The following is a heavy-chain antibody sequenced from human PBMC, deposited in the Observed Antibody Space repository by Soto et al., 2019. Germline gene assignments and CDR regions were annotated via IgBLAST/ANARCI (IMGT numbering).Heavy chain of an antibody. J-gene: IGHJ4*02. CDR1: GGSISSSSYY. Sequence: QLQLQESGPGLVKPSETLSLTCTVSGGSISSSSYYWGWIRQPPGKGLEWIGSIYYSGSTYYNPSLKSRGNISVDTSKNQFSLKLSSVTAADPAVYYCARLVYDSSGYRPGWGQGTLVTVSS. V-gene: IGHV4-39*01. D-gene: IGHD3-22*01. CDR2: IYYSGST. CDR3: ARLVYDSSGYRPG.